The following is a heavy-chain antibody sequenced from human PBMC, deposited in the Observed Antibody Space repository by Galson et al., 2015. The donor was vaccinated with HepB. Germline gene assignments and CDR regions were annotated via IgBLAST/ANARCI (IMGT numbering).Heavy chain of an antibody. J-gene: IGHJ4*02. D-gene: IGHD6-19*01. CDR1: GYTFTSYA. V-gene: IGHV1-3*01. CDR3: ARTGWYELYFDY. Sequence: SVKVSCKASGYTFTSYAMHWVRQAPGQRLEWMGWINAGNGNTKYSQKFQGRVTITRDTSASTAYMELSSLRSEDTAMYYCARTGWYELYFDYWGQGTLVTVSS. CDR2: INAGNGNT.